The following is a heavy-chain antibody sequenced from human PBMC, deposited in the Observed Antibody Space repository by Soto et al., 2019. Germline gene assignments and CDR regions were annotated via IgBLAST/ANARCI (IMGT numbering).Heavy chain of an antibody. CDR3: ARTDRDFYDLDV. Sequence: EVQLVESGGGLVQPGGSLRLSCEASGFTFRNYDMHWVRQGTGKGLEWVSGISAAGDPDYADSVEGRFTISRENAQNSFFLQMNNLRVADTAVYYCARTDRDFYDLDVWGQGTTVIVSS. CDR2: ISAAGDP. V-gene: IGHV3-13*05. J-gene: IGHJ6*02. CDR1: GFTFRNYD.